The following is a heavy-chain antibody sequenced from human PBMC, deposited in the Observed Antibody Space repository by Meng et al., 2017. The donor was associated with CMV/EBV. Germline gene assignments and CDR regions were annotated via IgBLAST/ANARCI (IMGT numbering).Heavy chain of an antibody. CDR3: TTYRYRYSGQGTDD. J-gene: IGHJ4*01. Sequence: SCTPSRFTFSDAWVSWVRQTPGKGLEWLGRIKSKTDGGTTDYAAPVKCSFTISRDDSKNTLDLEMNSLKNEDTDVYYRTTYRYRYSGQGTDDWGHGTPVTVSS. D-gene: IGHD5-12*01. CDR2: IKSKTDGGTT. V-gene: IGHV3-15*01. CDR1: RFTFSDAW.